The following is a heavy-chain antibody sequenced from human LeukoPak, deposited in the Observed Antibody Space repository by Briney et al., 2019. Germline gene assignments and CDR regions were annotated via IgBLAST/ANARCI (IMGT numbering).Heavy chain of an antibody. CDR3: AAKVTGTTAFDY. V-gene: IGHV1-69*13. D-gene: IGHD1-7*01. Sequence: SVKVSCKASGYIFSNYAIHWVRQAPGQRLEWMGGIIPIFGTANYAQKFQGRVTITADESTSTAYMELSSLRSEDTAVYYCAAKVTGTTAFDYWGQGTLVTVSS. CDR2: IIPIFGTA. CDR1: GYIFSNYA. J-gene: IGHJ4*02.